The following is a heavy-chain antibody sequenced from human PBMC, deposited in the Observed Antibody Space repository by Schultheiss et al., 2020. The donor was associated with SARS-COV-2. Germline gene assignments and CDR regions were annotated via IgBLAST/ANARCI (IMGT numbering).Heavy chain of an antibody. Sequence: ASVKVSCKAPGYTLTSYYMHWVRQAPGQGLEWMGWINPNSGGTNYAQKFQGWVTMTRDTSISTAYMELSRLRSDDTAVYYCARGAWRLPNYYYGMDVWGQGTTVTVSS. D-gene: IGHD2-21*01. CDR2: INPNSGGT. CDR1: GYTLTSYY. V-gene: IGHV1-2*04. CDR3: ARGAWRLPNYYYGMDV. J-gene: IGHJ6*02.